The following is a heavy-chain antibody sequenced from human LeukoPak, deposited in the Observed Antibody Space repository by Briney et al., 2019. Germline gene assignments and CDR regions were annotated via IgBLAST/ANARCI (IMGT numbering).Heavy chain of an antibody. Sequence: GGSLRLSCAAPGFTFSDYYMSWIRQAPGKGLEWVSAISGSGGSTYYADSVKGRFTISRDNSKNTLYLQMNSLRAEDTAVYYCAKEYFYDSSGYFNYWGQGTLVTVSS. V-gene: IGHV3-23*01. CDR3: AKEYFYDSSGYFNY. J-gene: IGHJ4*02. D-gene: IGHD3-22*01. CDR2: ISGSGGST. CDR1: GFTFSDYY.